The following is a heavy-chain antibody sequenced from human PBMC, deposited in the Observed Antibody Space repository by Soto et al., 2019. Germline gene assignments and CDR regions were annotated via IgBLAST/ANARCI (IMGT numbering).Heavy chain of an antibody. CDR3: ARGYCTTGVCLIDY. D-gene: IGHD2-8*01. CDR2: TRNKPNSYTT. V-gene: IGHV3-72*01. CDR1: GFTFSDHY. J-gene: IGHJ4*02. Sequence: EVQLVESGGGLVQPGGSLRLSCAASGFTFSDHYMHWVRQAPGKGLEWVGRTRNKPNSYTTEYAASVKGRFTISRDDSKNSLYLHMNSLKTENTAVYFCARGYCTTGVCLIDYWGQGTLLTVSS.